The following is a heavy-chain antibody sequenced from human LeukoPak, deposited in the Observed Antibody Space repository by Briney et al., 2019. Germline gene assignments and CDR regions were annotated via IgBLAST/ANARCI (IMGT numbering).Heavy chain of an antibody. D-gene: IGHD3-16*02. CDR3: AREYVWGSYRDNDAFDI. Sequence: GGSLRLSCAASGFTFSSYGMSWVRQAPGKGLEWVSAISGSGGSTYYADSVKGRFTISRDNSKNTLYLQMNSLRAEDTAVYYCAREYVWGSYRDNDAFDIWGQGAMVTVSS. CDR1: GFTFSSYG. CDR2: ISGSGGST. J-gene: IGHJ3*02. V-gene: IGHV3-23*01.